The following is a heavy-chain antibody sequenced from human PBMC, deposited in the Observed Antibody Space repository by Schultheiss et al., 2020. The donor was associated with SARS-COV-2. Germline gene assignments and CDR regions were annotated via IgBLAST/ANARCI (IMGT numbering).Heavy chain of an antibody. CDR1: GFTFSNAW. CDR3: VKDRPLAVADNFDY. J-gene: IGHJ4*02. Sequence: GGSLRLSCAASGFTFSNAWMSWVRQAPGKGLEYVSAISSNGGSTYYADSVKGRFTISRDNSKNTLYLQMSSLRAEDTAVYYCVKDRPLAVADNFDYWGQGTLVTVSS. D-gene: IGHD6-19*01. V-gene: IGHV3-64D*06. CDR2: ISSNGGST.